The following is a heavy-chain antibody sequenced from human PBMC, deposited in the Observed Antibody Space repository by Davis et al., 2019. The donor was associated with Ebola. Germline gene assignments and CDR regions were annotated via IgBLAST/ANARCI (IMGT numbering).Heavy chain of an antibody. CDR2: IIPIFGTA. CDR3: ARFGIVGATNAFDI. Sequence: SVKVSCKASGGTFSSYAISWVQQAPGQGLEWMGGIIPIFGTANYAQKFQGRVTITADESTSTAYMELSSLRSEDTAVYYCARFGIVGATNAFDIWGQGTMVTVSS. D-gene: IGHD1-26*01. V-gene: IGHV1-69*13. J-gene: IGHJ3*02. CDR1: GGTFSSYA.